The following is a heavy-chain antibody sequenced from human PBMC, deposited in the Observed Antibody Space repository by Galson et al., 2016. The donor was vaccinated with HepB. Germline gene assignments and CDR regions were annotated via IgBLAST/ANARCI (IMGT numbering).Heavy chain of an antibody. CDR3: ATLYWNADDYNGMDV. J-gene: IGHJ6*02. CDR1: GFSFTNYW. D-gene: IGHD1-1*01. V-gene: IGHV5-51*03. CDR2: IYPDDSDT. Sequence: QSGAEVKKPGESLKISCKGSGFSFTNYWIGWVRQMPGKGLEWMGIIYPDDSDTRYSPSFQGQVTISADKSISTAYLQWSSLKDSDTAMYYCATLYWNADDYNGMDVWGQGTTVTVSS.